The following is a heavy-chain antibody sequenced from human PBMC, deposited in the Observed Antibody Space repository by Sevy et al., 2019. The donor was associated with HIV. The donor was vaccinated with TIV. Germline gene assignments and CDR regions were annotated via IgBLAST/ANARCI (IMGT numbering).Heavy chain of an antibody. D-gene: IGHD5-12*01. Sequence: SETLSLTCTVSGGPISVYYWSWIRQPPGKGLEYIGYVYYTGSTNYNPSLKNRVTISVDTSNNQFSLKLTSVTAADTAEYYCASAPPGVGGDDSLNWFDPWGQGTLVTVSS. CDR1: GGPISVYY. CDR3: ASAPPGVGGDDSLNWFDP. V-gene: IGHV4-59*01. J-gene: IGHJ5*02. CDR2: VYYTGST.